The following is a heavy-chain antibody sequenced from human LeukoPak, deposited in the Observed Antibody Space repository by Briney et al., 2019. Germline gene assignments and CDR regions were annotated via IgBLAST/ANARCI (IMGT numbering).Heavy chain of an antibody. CDR3: ARGGRPYYYDSSGYYRMKNYYYYMDV. CDR1: GGSFSGYY. CDR2: INHSGST. V-gene: IGHV4-34*01. D-gene: IGHD3-22*01. Sequence: SETLSLTCAVYGGSFSGYYWSWIRQPPGKGLEWIGEINHSGSTNYNPSLKSRVTISVDTSKNQFSLKLSSVTAADTAVYYCARGGRPYYYDSSGYYRMKNYYYYMDVRGQGTTVTVSS. J-gene: IGHJ6*03.